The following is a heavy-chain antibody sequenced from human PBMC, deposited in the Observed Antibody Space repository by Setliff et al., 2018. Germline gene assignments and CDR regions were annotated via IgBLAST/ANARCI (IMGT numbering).Heavy chain of an antibody. Sequence: GGSLRLSCAASGFTFRSFGMHWVRQAPGKGLEWVAVIWYSGSYTYYADSVKGRFTISRDNSKNTLFLEMNSLRAEDTAVYYCARTCSGSGCYAGLESWGQGTPVTVSS. CDR3: ARTCSGSGCYAGLES. CDR2: IWYSGSYT. D-gene: IGHD2-15*01. V-gene: IGHV3-33*01. CDR1: GFTFRSFG. J-gene: IGHJ4*02.